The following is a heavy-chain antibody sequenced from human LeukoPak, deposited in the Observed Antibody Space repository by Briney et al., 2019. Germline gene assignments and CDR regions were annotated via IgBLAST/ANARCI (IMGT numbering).Heavy chain of an antibody. V-gene: IGHV3-23*01. CDR1: GFTFSSYG. D-gene: IGHD4-23*01. J-gene: IGHJ4*02. CDR3: AKALYGGHDY. CDR2: LSGNGNTI. Sequence: TGGSLRLSCAASGFTFSSYGMHWVRQAPGKGLECVSALSGNGNTINYADSVKGRFTISRDNSKNTLSLQMNSLRAEDTAVYYCAKALYGGHDYWGQGTLVTVSS.